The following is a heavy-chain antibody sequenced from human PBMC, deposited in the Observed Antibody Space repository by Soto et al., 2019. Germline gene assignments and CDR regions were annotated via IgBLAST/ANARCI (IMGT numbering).Heavy chain of an antibody. CDR2: INAGNGNT. V-gene: IGHV1-3*01. CDR3: ARDRYCSSTSCHDAFDS. Sequence: ASVKVSCKASGYTFTSYAMHWVRQAPGQRLEWMGWINAGNGNTKYSQKFQGRVTITRDTSASTAYMELSSLRSEDTAVYYCARDRYCSSTSCHDAFDSWGQGTMVTV. CDR1: GYTFTSYA. D-gene: IGHD2-2*01. J-gene: IGHJ3*02.